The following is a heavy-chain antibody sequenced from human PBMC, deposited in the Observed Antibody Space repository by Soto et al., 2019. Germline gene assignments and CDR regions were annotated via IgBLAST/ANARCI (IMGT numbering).Heavy chain of an antibody. D-gene: IGHD5-12*01. Sequence: VKVSCKASGFTFTSSAVQWVRQAPEQGPEWMGEIGPESGATRYAQKFQGRVTMTRDMSITTVYMELNNLSPDDTAVYYCGRGRSGQIVVFYWSQGTPVTVSS. CDR3: GRGRSGQIVVFY. CDR2: IGPESGAT. CDR1: GFTFTSSA. J-gene: IGHJ4*02. V-gene: IGHV1-2*02.